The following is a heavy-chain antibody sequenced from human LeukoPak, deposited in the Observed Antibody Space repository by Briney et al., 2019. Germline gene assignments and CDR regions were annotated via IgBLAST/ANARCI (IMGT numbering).Heavy chain of an antibody. Sequence: SETLSLTCAVYGGSFSGYYWSWIRQPPGKGLEWIGEINHSGSTNYNPSLKSRVTISVDTSKNQFSLKLSSVTAADTAVYYCARDPGSSWYTNWYFDLWGRGTLVTVSS. CDR2: INHSGST. D-gene: IGHD6-13*01. J-gene: IGHJ2*01. V-gene: IGHV4-34*01. CDR1: GGSFSGYY. CDR3: ARDPGSSWYTNWYFDL.